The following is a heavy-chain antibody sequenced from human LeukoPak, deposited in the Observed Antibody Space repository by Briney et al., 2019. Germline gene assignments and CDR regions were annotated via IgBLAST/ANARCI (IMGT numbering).Heavy chain of an antibody. CDR2: IRQDGSEK. J-gene: IGHJ4*02. Sequence: GGSLRLSCAASGFTFNKFAMSWVRQAPGKGLQWVANIRQDGSEKYYVDSVKGRFTISRDNAKNSLYLQMNSLTAEDTAVYYCAISVEMATIGDHWGQGILVTVS. V-gene: IGHV3-7*03. D-gene: IGHD5-24*01. CDR3: AISVEMATIGDH. CDR1: GFTFNKFA.